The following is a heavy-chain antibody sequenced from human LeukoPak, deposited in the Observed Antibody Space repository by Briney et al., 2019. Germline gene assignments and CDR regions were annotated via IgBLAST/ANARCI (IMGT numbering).Heavy chain of an antibody. CDR3: TRLYSSGWYEMYYFDY. D-gene: IGHD6-19*01. J-gene: IGHJ4*02. V-gene: IGHV3-49*04. CDR1: GFTLSSYA. CDR2: IRSKAYGGTT. Sequence: GGSLRLSCAASGFTLSSYAMSWVRQAPGKGLEWVGFIRSKAYGGTTEYAASVKGRFTISRDDSKSIAYLQMNSLKTEDTAVYYCTRLYSSGWYEMYYFDYWGQGTLVTVSS.